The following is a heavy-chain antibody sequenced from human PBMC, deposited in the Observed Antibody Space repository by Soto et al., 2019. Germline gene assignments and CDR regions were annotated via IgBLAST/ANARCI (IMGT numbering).Heavy chain of an antibody. V-gene: IGHV1-69*06. D-gene: IGHD3-22*01. J-gene: IGHJ4*02. CDR3: ARSTETTMIAHFDY. CDR2: IIPIFGTA. Sequence: ASVKVSCKASGGTFSSYAISWVRQAPGQGLEWMGGIIPIFGTANYAQKFRGRVTITADKSTSTAYMELSSLRSEDTAVYYCARSTETTMIAHFDYWGQGTLVTVSS. CDR1: GGTFSSYA.